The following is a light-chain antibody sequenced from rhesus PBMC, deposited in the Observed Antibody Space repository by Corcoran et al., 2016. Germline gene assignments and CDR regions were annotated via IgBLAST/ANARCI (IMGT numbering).Light chain of an antibody. CDR3: QQHNSNPLT. Sequence: DIQMTQSPSSLSASVGDRVTITCQASQGISNWLAWYQQKPGKAPKFLIYAASSLQSGVPSRFSGSGAGTEFTLTISSLQPEDVATYYCQQHNSNPLTFGGGTKVDLK. CDR2: AAS. V-gene: IGKV1-33*02. J-gene: IGKJ4*01. CDR1: QGISNW.